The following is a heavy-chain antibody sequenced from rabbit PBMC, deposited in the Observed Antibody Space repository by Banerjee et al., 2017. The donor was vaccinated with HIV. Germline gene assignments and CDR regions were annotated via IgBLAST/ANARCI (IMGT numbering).Heavy chain of an antibody. J-gene: IGHJ4*01. V-gene: IGHV1S40*01. CDR1: GFSFSSSYW. Sequence: QSLEESGGDLVKPGASLTLTCTASGFSFSSSYWICWVRQAPGKGLEWIACIYAGSSGSTWYASWVNGRFTISRSTSLNTVDLQMTSLTAADTATYFCARNYAGSGYFTLWGPGTLVTVS. CDR3: ARNYAGSGYFTL. CDR2: IYAGSSGST. D-gene: IGHD8-1*01.